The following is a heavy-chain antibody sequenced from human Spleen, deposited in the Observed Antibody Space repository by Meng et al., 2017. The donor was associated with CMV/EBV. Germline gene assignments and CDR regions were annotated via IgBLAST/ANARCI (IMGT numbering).Heavy chain of an antibody. Sequence: LSTIGVGVGWIRQPPGKALEWLAVIYWNNDKRYSPSLKSRLTITKDTSKNQVVITMTNMDPVNTGTYYCAHNRGSGSGWYGTGWFDPWGQGTLVTVSS. V-gene: IGHV2-5*01. CDR3: AHNRGSGSGWYGTGWFDP. J-gene: IGHJ5*02. CDR2: IYWNNDK. CDR1: LSTIGVG. D-gene: IGHD6-19*01.